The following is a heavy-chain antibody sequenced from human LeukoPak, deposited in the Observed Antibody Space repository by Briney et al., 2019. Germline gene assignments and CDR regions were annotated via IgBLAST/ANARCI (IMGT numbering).Heavy chain of an antibody. Sequence: GRSLRLSCAASGFTFSRYAMSWVRQAPGKGLELVSHISGSGGITYYADSVKGRFTVSRDNSKNTLYLLMRSLRAEDTAIYYCAKRDDYYVSVSEFTNFYYAVDVWGQGTTVTVSS. J-gene: IGHJ6*02. CDR2: ISGSGGIT. CDR1: GFTFSRYA. D-gene: IGHD3-10*01. CDR3: AKRDDYYVSVSEFTNFYYAVDV. V-gene: IGHV3-23*01.